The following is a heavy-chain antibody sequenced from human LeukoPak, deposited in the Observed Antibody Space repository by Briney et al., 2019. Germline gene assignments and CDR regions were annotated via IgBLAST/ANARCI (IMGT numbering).Heavy chain of an antibody. J-gene: IGHJ4*02. CDR2: IYSGGST. CDR3: ARGTLYSGWSYYFDY. Sequence: GGSLRLSCAASGFTVSSNYMSWVRQAPGKGLEWVSVIYSGGSTYYADSVKGRFTISRDNSKNTLYLQVNSLRAEDTAVYYCARGTLYSGWSYYFDYWGQGSQVTVSS. D-gene: IGHD6-19*01. V-gene: IGHV3-53*01. CDR1: GFTVSSNY.